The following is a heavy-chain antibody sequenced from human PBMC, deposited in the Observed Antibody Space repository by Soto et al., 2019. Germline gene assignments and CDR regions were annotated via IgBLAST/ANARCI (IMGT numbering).Heavy chain of an antibody. V-gene: IGHV1-18*01. Sequence: QVQLGQSGAEVKKPGASVKVSCKASGYTFTSYGISWVRQAPGQGLEWMGWISAYNGNTNDAQKLQGRVTMTTDTSTSTACMELRSLSSDDTAVYYCAGWGAKYGDRALNDYWGQGTLVTVSS. CDR2: ISAYNGNT. J-gene: IGHJ4*02. D-gene: IGHD4-17*01. CDR3: AGWGAKYGDRALNDY. CDR1: GYTFTSYG.